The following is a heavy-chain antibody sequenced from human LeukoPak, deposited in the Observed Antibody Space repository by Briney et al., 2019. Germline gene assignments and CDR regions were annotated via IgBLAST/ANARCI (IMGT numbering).Heavy chain of an antibody. CDR3: ARDVGIYDSSGFLFDY. CDR1: GYTFTSYY. D-gene: IGHD3-22*01. Sequence: ASVKVSCKASGYTFTSYYMHWVRQAPGQGLEWMGIINPSGGSTSYAQKFQGRVTMTRDTSTSTVYMELSSLRSEDTAVYYCARDVGIYDSSGFLFDYWGQGTLVTVSS. V-gene: IGHV1-46*01. CDR2: INPSGGST. J-gene: IGHJ4*02.